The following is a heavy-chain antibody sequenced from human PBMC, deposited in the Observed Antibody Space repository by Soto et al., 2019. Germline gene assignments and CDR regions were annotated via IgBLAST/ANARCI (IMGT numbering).Heavy chain of an antibody. D-gene: IGHD2-15*01. CDR2: LGAADDP. J-gene: IGHJ6*02. V-gene: IGHV3-13*05. CDR1: VFTLSAYD. Sequence: GSLILSCAASVFTLSAYDMDWVRQAEGKGLEWVSALGAADDPYYLVSVKGRVTISRENPKNSLYLQMNNLSAGDTAVYYCARAYSGRLPRRADYNYAMDVWGQGTPVTVSS. CDR3: ARAYSGRLPRRADYNYAMDV.